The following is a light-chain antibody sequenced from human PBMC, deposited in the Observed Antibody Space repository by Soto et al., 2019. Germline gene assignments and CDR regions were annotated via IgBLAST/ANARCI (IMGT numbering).Light chain of an antibody. CDR3: QTWGAGMV. J-gene: IGLJ3*02. CDR1: SGHSDYA. V-gene: IGLV4-69*01. Sequence: QSVLTQSPSASASLGASVKLTCTLSSGHSDYAIAWHHQQPEKGPRYLMKLNSDGSHSKGDGIPDRFSGSSSGAERYLTISSLQSEDEADYHCQTWGAGMVFGGGTKLTVL. CDR2: LNSDGSH.